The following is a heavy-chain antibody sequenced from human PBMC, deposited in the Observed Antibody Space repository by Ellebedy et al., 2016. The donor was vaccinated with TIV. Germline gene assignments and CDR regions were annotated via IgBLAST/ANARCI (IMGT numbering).Heavy chain of an antibody. CDR3: ARPDYGGNSGGWDYGMDV. D-gene: IGHD4-23*01. CDR1: GGTFSSYA. J-gene: IGHJ6*02. V-gene: IGHV1-69*13. Sequence: SVKVSCXASGGTFSSYAISWVRQAPGQGLEWMGGIIPIFGTANYAQKFQGRVTITADESTSTAYMELSSLRSEDTAVYYCARPDYGGNSGGWDYGMDVWGQGTTVTVSS. CDR2: IIPIFGTA.